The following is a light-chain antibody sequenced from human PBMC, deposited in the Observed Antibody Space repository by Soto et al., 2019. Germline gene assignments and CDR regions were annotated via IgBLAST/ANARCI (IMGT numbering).Light chain of an antibody. CDR1: ISDVGSSNL. CDR3: CSYVGARRYV. Sequence: QSVLTQPASVSGSPGQSITISCAGSISDVGSSNLVSWYQQHPGKVPKLIIYEGNRRPSGVSSRFSGSNSGKTASLTISGLQAEDEADYYCCSYVGARRYVFVIGTKV. V-gene: IGLV2-23*01. J-gene: IGLJ1*01. CDR2: EGN.